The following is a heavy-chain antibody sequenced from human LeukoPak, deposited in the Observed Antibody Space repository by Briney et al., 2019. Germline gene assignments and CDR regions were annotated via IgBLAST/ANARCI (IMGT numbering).Heavy chain of an antibody. Sequence: GGSLRLSCAASGFTFSSYWMSWVRQAPGKGLEWVANIKKDGSEKYYVDSVKGRFTISRDNAKNSLYLQMNSLRAEDTALYYCAKDIYGGNWPNDYWGQGTLVTVSS. CDR2: IKKDGSEK. J-gene: IGHJ4*02. D-gene: IGHD4-23*01. CDR1: GFTFSSYW. V-gene: IGHV3-7*01. CDR3: AKDIYGGNWPNDY.